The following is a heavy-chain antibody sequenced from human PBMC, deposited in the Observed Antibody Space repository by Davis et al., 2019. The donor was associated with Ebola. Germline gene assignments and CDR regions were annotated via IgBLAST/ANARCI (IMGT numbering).Heavy chain of an antibody. CDR1: GYTFTGYY. CDR2: INPNSGGT. D-gene: IGHD2-8*02. CDR3: ARGRGYCTGGVCSPSSSYYWFDP. J-gene: IGHJ5*02. V-gene: IGHV1-2*04. Sequence: ASVKVSCKASGYTFTGYYMHWVRQAPGQGLEWMGWINPNSGGTNYAQKFQGWVTMTRDTSISTAYMELSRLRSDDTAVYYCARGRGYCTGGVCSPSSSYYWFDPWGQGTLVTVSS.